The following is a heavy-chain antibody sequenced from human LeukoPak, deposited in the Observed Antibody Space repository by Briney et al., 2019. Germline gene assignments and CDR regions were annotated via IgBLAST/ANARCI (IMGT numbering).Heavy chain of an antibody. D-gene: IGHD2-2*01. CDR3: ARPRGCGSSRCNNFDY. J-gene: IGHJ4*02. V-gene: IGHV3-7*01. CDR1: GFTFSSYW. CDR2: IKQDGSEE. Sequence: PGGSLRLSCAASGFTFSSYWMSWVRQAPGKGLEGVANIKQDGSEEYYVDSVKGRFTISRDNAKNSLYLQMNRLRAEDTAVYYCARPRGCGSSRCNNFDYWGQGTLVTVSS.